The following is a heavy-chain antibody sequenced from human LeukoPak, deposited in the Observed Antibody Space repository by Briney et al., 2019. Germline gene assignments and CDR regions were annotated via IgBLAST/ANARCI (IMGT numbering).Heavy chain of an antibody. Sequence: GGSLRLSCTASGFTFSSYAMNWVRQAPGNGLEWVANIKQDGSEKYYVDSVKGRFAISRDNAKNSLFLQMNSLRAEDTAVYYCATVSSEWHEYFHHWGQGTLVTVSS. CDR2: IKQDGSEK. V-gene: IGHV3-7*01. CDR3: ATVSSEWHEYFHH. D-gene: IGHD6-19*01. J-gene: IGHJ1*01. CDR1: GFTFSSYA.